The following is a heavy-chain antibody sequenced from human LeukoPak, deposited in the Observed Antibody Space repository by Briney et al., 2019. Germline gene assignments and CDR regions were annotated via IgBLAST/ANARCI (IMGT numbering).Heavy chain of an antibody. J-gene: IGHJ5*02. CDR1: GFTFSSYG. D-gene: IGHD2-15*01. Sequence: GGSLRLSCADSGFTFSSYGMNWVRQAPGKGLEWVSYISSSGSTIYYADSVKGRFTISRDNAKNSLYLQMNSLRAEDTALYYCAKDGLYCSGGSCYSPYNWFDPWGQGPLVTVSS. CDR3: AKDGLYCSGGSCYSPYNWFDP. V-gene: IGHV3-48*03. CDR2: ISSSGSTI.